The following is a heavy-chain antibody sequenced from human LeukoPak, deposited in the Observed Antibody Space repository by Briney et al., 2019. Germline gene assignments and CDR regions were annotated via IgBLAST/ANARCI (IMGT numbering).Heavy chain of an antibody. V-gene: IGHV3-13*04. CDR3: IRESNYYDSITSPGYFDL. Sequence: GGSLRLSCAASGFTLSTYDMHWVRQATGEGLEWVSAIDTAGGTYYPGSVKGRFTISRENTKNSLYLQMNSLRAGDTAVYYCIRESNYYDSITSPGYFDLWGRGTLVTVSS. CDR2: IDTAGGT. D-gene: IGHD3-22*01. CDR1: GFTLSTYD. J-gene: IGHJ2*01.